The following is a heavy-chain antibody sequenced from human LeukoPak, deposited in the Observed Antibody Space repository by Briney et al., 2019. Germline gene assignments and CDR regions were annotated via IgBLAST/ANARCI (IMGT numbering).Heavy chain of an antibody. J-gene: IGHJ4*02. V-gene: IGHV4-30-2*01. CDR2: IYHSGST. CDR1: GGSISSGGYS. CDR3: ASNVDTAMAHLHPFDY. D-gene: IGHD5-18*01. Sequence: PSQTLSLTCAVSGGSISSGGYSWSWIRQPPGKGLEWIGYIYHSGSTYYNPSLKSRVTISVDRSKNQFSLKLSSVTAADTAAYYCASNVDTAMAHLHPFDYWGQGTLVSVSS.